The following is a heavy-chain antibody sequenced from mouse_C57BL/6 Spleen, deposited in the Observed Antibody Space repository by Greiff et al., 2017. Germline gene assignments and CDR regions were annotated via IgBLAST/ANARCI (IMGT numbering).Heavy chain of an antibody. D-gene: IGHD2-1*01. CDR3: AGHEEEGDYGNFYYAMDY. CDR2: FYPGSGSI. J-gene: IGHJ4*01. CDR1: GYTFTEYT. Sequence: VQRVESGAELVKPGASVKLSCKASGYTFTEYTIHWVKQRSGQGLEWIGWFYPGSGSIKYNEKFKDKATLTADKSSSTVYMELSRLTSEDSAVYFCAGHEEEGDYGNFYYAMDYWGQGTSVTVSA. V-gene: IGHV1-62-2*01.